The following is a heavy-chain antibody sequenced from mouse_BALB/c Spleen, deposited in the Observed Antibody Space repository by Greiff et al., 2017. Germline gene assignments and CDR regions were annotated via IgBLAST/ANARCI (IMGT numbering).Heavy chain of an antibody. V-gene: IGHV1-14*01. CDR3: ARCDAYYAMDY. J-gene: IGHJ4*01. CDR2: INPYNDGT. CDR1: GYTFTSYV. Sequence: VQLKQSGPELVKPGASVKMSCKASGYTFTSYVMHWVKQKPGQGLEWIGYINPYNDGTKYNEKFKGKATLTSDKSSSTAYMELSSLTSEDSAVYYCARCDAYYAMDYWGQGTSVTVSS.